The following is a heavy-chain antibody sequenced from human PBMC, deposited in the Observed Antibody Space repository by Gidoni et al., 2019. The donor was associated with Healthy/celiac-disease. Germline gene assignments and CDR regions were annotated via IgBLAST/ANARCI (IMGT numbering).Heavy chain of an antibody. CDR1: GVSISSYY. Sequence: QVQLQESGPGLVKPSETLSLTCTVSGVSISSYYWGWIRQPPGKGLEWIGYIYYSGSTNYNPSLKSRVTISVDTSKNQFSLKLSSVTAADTAVYYCARFDDSSGYYFFDYWGQG. CDR3: ARFDDSSGYYFFDY. J-gene: IGHJ4*02. CDR2: IYYSGST. D-gene: IGHD3-22*01. V-gene: IGHV4-59*01.